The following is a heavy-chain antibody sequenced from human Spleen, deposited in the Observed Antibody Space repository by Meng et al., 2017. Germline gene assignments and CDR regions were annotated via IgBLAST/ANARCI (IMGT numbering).Heavy chain of an antibody. D-gene: IGHD1-26*01. V-gene: IGHV3-23*01. Sequence: GGSLRLSCAASGFTFSSYEMNWVRQAPGKGLEWVSAISGSGGSTYYAGSVKGRFTISRDNSKNTLYLQMNSLRAEDTAVYYCAKDRPYSGSYYRSPPNFDYWGQGTLVTVSS. CDR3: AKDRPYSGSYYRSPPNFDY. J-gene: IGHJ4*02. CDR1: GFTFSSYE. CDR2: ISGSGGST.